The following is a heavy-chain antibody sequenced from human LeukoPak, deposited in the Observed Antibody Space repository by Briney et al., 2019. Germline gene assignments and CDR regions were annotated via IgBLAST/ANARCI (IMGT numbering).Heavy chain of an antibody. D-gene: IGHD6-19*01. J-gene: IGHJ6*02. CDR3: VRGSNGWSGMDV. Sequence: PGGSLRLSCAVSGFTFSSYWMYWVRHAPEKGLVWVSRLNGDGDYTNYEDSVRGRFTISRDNAKNTLYLQMHSLRADDTAVYYCVRGSNGWSGMDVWGQGTTVTVSS. CDR1: GFTFSSYW. CDR2: LNGDGDYT. V-gene: IGHV3-74*01.